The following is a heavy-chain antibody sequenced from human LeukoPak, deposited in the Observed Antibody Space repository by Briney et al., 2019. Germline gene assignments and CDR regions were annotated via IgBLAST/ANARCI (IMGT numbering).Heavy chain of an antibody. CDR2: ISWDGGST. CDR1: GFTFDDYT. D-gene: IGHD3-10*01. V-gene: IGHV3-43*01. Sequence: GGSLTLSCAASGFTFDDYTMYWLRQAPGKGLEWVSLISWDGGSTYYADFVKGRFTISRDKSKNSLYLHVKTLRPGDTALYYCARDNYGSGSYLDYWGQGTLVTVSS. CDR3: ARDNYGSGSYLDY. J-gene: IGHJ4*02.